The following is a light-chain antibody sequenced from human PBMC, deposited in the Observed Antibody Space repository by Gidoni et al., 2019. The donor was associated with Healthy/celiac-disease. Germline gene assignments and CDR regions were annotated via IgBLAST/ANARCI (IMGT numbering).Light chain of an antibody. Sequence: QSVLPQPPSASGTPGQRVTISCSGSSSNIGSNTVNWYQQLPGTAPKLLIYSNNQRPPGVPDRFSGSKSGTSASLAISGLQSEDEADYYCAAWDDSLNGVFGGGTKLTVL. V-gene: IGLV1-44*01. CDR3: AAWDDSLNGV. J-gene: IGLJ3*02. CDR1: SSNIGSNT. CDR2: SNN.